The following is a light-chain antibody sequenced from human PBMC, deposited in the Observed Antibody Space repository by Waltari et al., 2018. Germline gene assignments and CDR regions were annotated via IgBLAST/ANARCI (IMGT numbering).Light chain of an antibody. CDR2: EAS. CDR1: QDIRDY. Sequence: DIQMTQSPSSLSTFVGDRVTITCQASQDIRDYLNWYQQKTGKAPELLIYEASTRVTGVPSRFSGSGSGTDFSFTISSLQPEDIATYFCQQYESLPLTFGQGTRLEIK. CDR3: QQYESLPLT. J-gene: IGKJ5*01. V-gene: IGKV1-33*01.